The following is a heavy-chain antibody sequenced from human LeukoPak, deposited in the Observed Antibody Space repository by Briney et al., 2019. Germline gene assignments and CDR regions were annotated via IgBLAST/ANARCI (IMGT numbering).Heavy chain of an antibody. CDR1: GYTFTSYG. D-gene: IGHD3-22*01. Sequence: ASVKVSCKASGYTFTSYGISWVRQAPGQGLEWMGIINPSGSSTSYAQTFLGRVTMTRDTSTSTVYMELSSLRSEDTAVYYCARGGGSHYYDSSGYYSGFDYWGQGTLVTVSS. CDR3: ARGGGSHYYDSSGYYSGFDY. J-gene: IGHJ4*02. CDR2: INPSGSST. V-gene: IGHV1-46*01.